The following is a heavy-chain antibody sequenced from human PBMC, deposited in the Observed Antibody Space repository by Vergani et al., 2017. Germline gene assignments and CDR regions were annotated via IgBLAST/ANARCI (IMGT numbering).Heavy chain of an antibody. CDR2: IYPGDSDT. J-gene: IGHJ4*02. Sequence: EVQLVQSGAEVKKPGESLKISCKGSGYSFTSYWIGWVRQMPGKGLEWMGIIYPGDSDTRYSPSFQGKVTISADKSISTAYLQWSSLKASDTAMYYCARRELYCSSTSCSFDYWGQGTLVTVSS. V-gene: IGHV5-51*03. CDR3: ARRELYCSSTSCSFDY. CDR1: GYSFTSYW. D-gene: IGHD2-2*01.